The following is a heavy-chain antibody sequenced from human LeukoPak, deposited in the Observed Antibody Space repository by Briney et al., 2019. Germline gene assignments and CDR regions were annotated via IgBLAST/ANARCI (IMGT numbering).Heavy chain of an antibody. Sequence: SETLSLTCTVSGGSISSYYWSWIRQPPGKGLEWIGYIYYSGSTNYNPSLKSRVTISVDTSKNQFSLKLSSVTAADTAVYYCARDPGSGYYGMDVWGQGTTVTVSS. CDR2: IYYSGST. CDR1: GGSISSYY. CDR3: ARDPGSGYYGMDV. V-gene: IGHV4-59*01. D-gene: IGHD3-10*01. J-gene: IGHJ6*02.